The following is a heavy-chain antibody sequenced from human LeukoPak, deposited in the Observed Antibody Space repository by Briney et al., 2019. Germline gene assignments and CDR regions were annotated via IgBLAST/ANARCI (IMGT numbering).Heavy chain of an antibody. CDR1: GFTFSSNG. V-gene: IGHV3-33*01. D-gene: IGHD2-2*01. CDR2: IWYDGSKI. CDR3: VRGDCSSTSCYLFYY. Sequence: GGSLRLSCAASGFTFSSNGMHWVRQAPGKGLEWVAVIWYDGSKIYYADSVKGRFTISRDNSKNTLYLQMNSLRAEDTAVYYCVRGDCSSTSCYLFYYWGQGTLVTVSS. J-gene: IGHJ4*02.